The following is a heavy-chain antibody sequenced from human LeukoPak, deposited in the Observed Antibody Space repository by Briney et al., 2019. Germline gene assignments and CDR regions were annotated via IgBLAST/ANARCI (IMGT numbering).Heavy chain of an antibody. CDR3: ARHNYYYGSSGYYLDY. Sequence: SETLSLTCTVSGGSISSYYWSWIRQPAGKGLEWIGRIYTSGSTNYNPSLKSRVTMSVDTSKNQFSLKLSSVTATDTAVYYCARHNYYYGSSGYYLDYWGHGTLVTVSS. J-gene: IGHJ4*01. D-gene: IGHD3-22*01. V-gene: IGHV4-4*07. CDR1: GGSISSYY. CDR2: IYTSGST.